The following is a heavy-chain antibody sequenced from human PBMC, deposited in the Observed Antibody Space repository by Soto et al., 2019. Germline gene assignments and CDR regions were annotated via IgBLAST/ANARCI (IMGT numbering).Heavy chain of an antibody. CDR3: ARDVYSSGCYDY. CDR1: GYTFTGYA. D-gene: IGHD6-19*01. CDR2: INPGNGDT. Sequence: ASVKVSCKAAGYTFTGYAMHWVRQAPGQGLEWLGRINPGNGDTKHSQRFQGRVTITGDTSASTAYVELTSLTSEDTGVYYCARDVYSSGCYDYWGQGTLVTVSS. J-gene: IGHJ4*02. V-gene: IGHV1-3*01.